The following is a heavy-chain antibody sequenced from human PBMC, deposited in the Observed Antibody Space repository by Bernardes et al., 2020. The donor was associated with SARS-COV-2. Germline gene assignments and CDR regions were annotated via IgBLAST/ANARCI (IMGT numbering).Heavy chain of an antibody. Sequence: ASVKVSCKVSGYTLTELSMHWVRQAPGKGLEWMGGFDPEDGETIYAQKFQGRVTMTEDTSTDTAYMELSSLRSEDTAVYYCATDGSGLYYYGMDVWGQGTTVTVSS. CDR1: GYTLTELS. V-gene: IGHV1-24*01. D-gene: IGHD3-10*01. CDR3: ATDGSGLYYYGMDV. CDR2: FDPEDGET. J-gene: IGHJ6*02.